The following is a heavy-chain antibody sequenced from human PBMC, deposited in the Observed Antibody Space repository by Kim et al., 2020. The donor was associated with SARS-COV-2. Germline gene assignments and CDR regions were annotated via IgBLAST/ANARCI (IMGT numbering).Heavy chain of an antibody. V-gene: IGHV4-31*03. D-gene: IGHD1-1*01. Sequence: SETLSLTCTVSGGSISSGGYYWSWIRQHPGKGLEWIGYIYYSGSTYYNPSLKSRVTISVDTSKNQFSLKLSSVTAADTAVYYCARGELERPGANLKFDYWGQGTLVTVSS. CDR3: ARGELERPGANLKFDY. CDR2: IYYSGST. J-gene: IGHJ4*02. CDR1: GGSISSGGYY.